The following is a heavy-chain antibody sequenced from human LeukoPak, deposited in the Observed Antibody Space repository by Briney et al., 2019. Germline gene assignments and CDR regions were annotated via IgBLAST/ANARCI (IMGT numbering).Heavy chain of an antibody. D-gene: IGHD6-13*01. V-gene: IGHV3-23*01. J-gene: IGHJ4*02. CDR1: GFTFSTYN. CDR3: AKQQGIAAAGTDY. CDR2: ISGSGGST. Sequence: GGSLRLSCAASGFTFSTYNMDWVRQAPGKGLEWVSAISGSGGSTYYADSVKGRFTISRDNSKNTLYLQMNSLRAEDTAVYYCAKQQGIAAAGTDYWGQGTLVTVSS.